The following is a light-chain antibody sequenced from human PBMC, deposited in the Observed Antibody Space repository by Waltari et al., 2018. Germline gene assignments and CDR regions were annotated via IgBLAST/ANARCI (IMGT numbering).Light chain of an antibody. CDR2: EVT. J-gene: IGLJ2*01. CDR1: SSDVGSYNF. CDR3: FSYAGSSTFK. Sequence: QSALTQPASVSGSPGQSITISCTGTSSDVGSYNFVSWYQQHPGKAPKLIIYEVTKRPFGVSDRFPGSKSYNTASLTISGLPAEHEADYYCFSYAGSSTFKFGGGTMLTVL. V-gene: IGLV2-23*02.